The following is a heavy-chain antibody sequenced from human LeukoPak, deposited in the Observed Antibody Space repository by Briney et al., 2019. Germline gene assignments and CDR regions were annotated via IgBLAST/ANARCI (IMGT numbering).Heavy chain of an antibody. CDR1: GFSFSSFG. J-gene: IGHJ4*02. CDR2: ISSSSAYI. D-gene: IGHD1-1*01. CDR3: VRATTDKNVGSFDS. Sequence: GGSLRLSCAASGFSFSSFGMNWVRQAPGKGLEWVSSISSSSAYIYYADSVKGRFTISRDNAKNSLYLQMNSLRAEDTAVYYCVRATTDKNVGSFDSWGQGTLVTVSS. V-gene: IGHV3-21*01.